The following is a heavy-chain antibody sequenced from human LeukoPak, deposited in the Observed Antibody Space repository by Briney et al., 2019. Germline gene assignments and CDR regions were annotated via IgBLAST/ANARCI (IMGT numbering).Heavy chain of an antibody. D-gene: IGHD2-21*02. V-gene: IGHV1-69*13. CDR3: ASSLAYCGGDCYSTDVDY. J-gene: IGHJ4*02. CDR2: IIPIFGTA. Sequence: SVKVSCKASGGTFSSYAISWVRQAPGQGLEWMGGIIPIFGTANYAQKFQGRVTITANESTSTAYMELSSLRSEDTAVYYCASSLAYCGGDCYSTDVDYWGQGTLVTVSS. CDR1: GGTFSSYA.